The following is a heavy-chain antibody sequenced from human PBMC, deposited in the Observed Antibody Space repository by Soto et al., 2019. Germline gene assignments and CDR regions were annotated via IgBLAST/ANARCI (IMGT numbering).Heavy chain of an antibody. V-gene: IGHV3-30-3*01. CDR1: GFTFSSYA. D-gene: IGHD6-19*01. J-gene: IGHJ4*02. CDR2: ISYDGSNK. CDR3: ARAPSAEQWLPPKGDY. Sequence: QVQLVESGGGVVQPGRSLRLSCAASGFTFSSYAMHWVRQAPGKGLEWVAVISYDGSNKYYADSVKGRFTISRDNSKNTLYLQMNSLRDEDTAVYYCARAPSAEQWLPPKGDYWGQGTLVTVSS.